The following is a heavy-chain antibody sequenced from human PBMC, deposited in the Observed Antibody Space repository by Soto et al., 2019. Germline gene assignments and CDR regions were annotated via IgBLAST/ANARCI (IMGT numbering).Heavy chain of an antibody. J-gene: IGHJ6*02. CDR3: ARDINRDSSSWDYYGMDV. V-gene: IGHV1-2*02. CDR1: GYTFTGYY. Sequence: ASVKVSCKASGYTFTGYYMHWVRQAPGQGLEWMGWINPNSGGTNYAQKFQGRVTMTRDTSISTAYMELSRLRSDDTAVYYCARDINRDSSSWDYYGMDVWGQGTTVTVSS. CDR2: INPNSGGT. D-gene: IGHD6-13*01.